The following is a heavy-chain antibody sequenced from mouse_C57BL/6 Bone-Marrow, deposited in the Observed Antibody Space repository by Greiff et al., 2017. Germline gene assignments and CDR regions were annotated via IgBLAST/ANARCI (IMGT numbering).Heavy chain of an antibody. J-gene: IGHJ3*01. CDR1: GSTINDYY. CDR3: AKAAQGTAEY. Sequence: EVQLQQSGAELVKPGASVKLSCKASGSTINDYYMHWVKQRTVQGLEWIGRIDPEDGATKYTPKFQGKATLTADQSSSTAYLQLSSLTSEVTAVXYCAKAAQGTAEYWGQGTMLTVSA. V-gene: IGHV14-2*01. D-gene: IGHD3-2*02. CDR2: IDPEDGAT.